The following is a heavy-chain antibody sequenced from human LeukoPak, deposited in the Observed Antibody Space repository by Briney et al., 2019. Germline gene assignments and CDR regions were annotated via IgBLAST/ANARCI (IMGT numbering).Heavy chain of an antibody. D-gene: IGHD2-15*01. CDR3: ARTGARYCSGGSCYSHDAFDI. CDR2: INPNSGGT. J-gene: IGHJ3*02. Sequence: ASVKVSCKASGYTFTGYYMHWVRQAPGQGLEWMGWINPNSGGTNYAQKFQGRVTMTRDTSISTAYMELSSLRSEDTAVYYCARTGARYCSGGSCYSHDAFDIWGQGTMVTVSS. V-gene: IGHV1-2*02. CDR1: GYTFTGYY.